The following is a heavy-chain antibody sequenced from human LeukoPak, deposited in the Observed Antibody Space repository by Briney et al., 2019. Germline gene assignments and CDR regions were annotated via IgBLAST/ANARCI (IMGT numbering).Heavy chain of an antibody. D-gene: IGHD3/OR15-3a*01. CDR2: INGDGRNI. J-gene: IGHJ1*01. CDR1: GFTFSSYW. Sequence: GGSLRLSCVGSGFTFSSYWMQWVRQDPRKGLVWVSRINGDGRNINYADSVRGRFTISRDNAKNSLYLQMNSLRAEDTAVYYCARDGDFLTGIDHWGQGSLVTVSS. CDR3: ARDGDFLTGIDH. V-gene: IGHV3-74*01.